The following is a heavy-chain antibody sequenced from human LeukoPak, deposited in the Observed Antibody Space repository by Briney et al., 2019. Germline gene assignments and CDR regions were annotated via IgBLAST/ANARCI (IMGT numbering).Heavy chain of an antibody. CDR2: IYYSGST. Sequence: SETLSLTCTVSGGSISTSNYYWGWIRQPPGKGLEWIGYIYYSGSTNYNPSLKSRVTISVDTSKNQFSLKLGSVTAADTAVYYCARSTYCSGGSCSHNWFDPWGQGTLVTVSS. CDR3: ARSTYCSGGSCSHNWFDP. J-gene: IGHJ5*02. V-gene: IGHV4-61*05. D-gene: IGHD2-15*01. CDR1: GGSISTSNYY.